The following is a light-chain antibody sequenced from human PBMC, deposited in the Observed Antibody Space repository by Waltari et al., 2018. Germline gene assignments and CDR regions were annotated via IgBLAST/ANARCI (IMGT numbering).Light chain of an antibody. J-gene: IGLJ2*01. Sequence: QSALTQPASVSGSPGQSITISCTGTRSNIGAHDFVSWFQQHPGQAPKLIISEANKRPSGASYRFSGSKSGNTASLTISGLQTEDEADYYCCSYAGESRVVFGGGTKLTVL. CDR3: CSYAGESRVV. CDR1: RSNIGAHDF. CDR2: EAN. V-gene: IGLV2-23*01.